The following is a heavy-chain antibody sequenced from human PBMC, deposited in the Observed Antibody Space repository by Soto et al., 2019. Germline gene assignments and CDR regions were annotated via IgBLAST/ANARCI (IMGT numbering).Heavy chain of an antibody. V-gene: IGHV3-30-3*01. D-gene: IGHD2-15*01. CDR1: GFTFSSYA. CDR2: ISYDGSNK. J-gene: IGHJ4*02. Sequence: QVQLVESGGGVVQPGRSLRLSCAASGFTFSSYAMHWVRQAPGKGLEWVAVISYDGSNKYYADSVKGRFTISRDNSKNTLYLQMNSLRADDTAVYYCARAAWPYRCSGGSCKLCGYWGQGTLVTVSS. CDR3: ARAAWPYRCSGGSCKLCGY.